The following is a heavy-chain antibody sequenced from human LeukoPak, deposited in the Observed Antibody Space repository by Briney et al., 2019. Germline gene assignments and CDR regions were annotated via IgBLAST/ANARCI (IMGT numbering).Heavy chain of an antibody. CDR1: GFTFSSYA. V-gene: IGHV3-23*01. J-gene: IGHJ6*03. Sequence: GGSLRLSCAASGFTFSSYAMTWVRQAPGKGLEWVSVITGSGDSTYYADSVKGRFTISRDSSKNTPYLQMKSLGAEDTALYYCAKDSTHDYFYNYMDAWGKGTTVTVTS. CDR2: ITGSGDST. D-gene: IGHD5/OR15-5a*01. CDR3: AKDSTHDYFYNYMDA.